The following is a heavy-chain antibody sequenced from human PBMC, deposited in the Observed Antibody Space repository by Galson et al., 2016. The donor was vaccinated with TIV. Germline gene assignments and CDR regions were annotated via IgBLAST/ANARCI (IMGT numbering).Heavy chain of an antibody. V-gene: IGHV1-69*01. CDR1: GGTFSSYV. Sequence: CKASGGTFSSYVFNWVRLAPGQGLEWMGGIIPLFRTTNYAPKFQGRVTITADESTNTAYMELNSLKYGDTAVYYCASDRNTAFDTYHQYYGMDVWGQGTTVTVS. CDR2: IIPLFRTT. D-gene: IGHD5-18*01. CDR3: ASDRNTAFDTYHQYYGMDV. J-gene: IGHJ6*02.